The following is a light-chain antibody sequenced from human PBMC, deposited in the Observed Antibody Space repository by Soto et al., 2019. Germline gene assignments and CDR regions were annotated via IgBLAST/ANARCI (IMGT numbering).Light chain of an antibody. V-gene: IGKV1-5*03. CDR1: HSISSW. Sequence: DIQMTQSPSTLSASVGDRVTITCRASHSISSWLVWYQQKPGRAPNLLIYKASTLQSGVPSRFSGSGSGTEFTLTISSLQPDDFATYYCQQYNSYSWTFGQGTKVEIK. J-gene: IGKJ1*01. CDR3: QQYNSYSWT. CDR2: KAS.